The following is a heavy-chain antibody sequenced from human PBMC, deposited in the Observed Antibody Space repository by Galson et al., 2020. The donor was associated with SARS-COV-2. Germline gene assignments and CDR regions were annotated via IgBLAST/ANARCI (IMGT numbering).Heavy chain of an antibody. Sequence: SETLSLTCTVSGGSISSSSYYWGWIRQPPGKGLEWIGSIYYSGSSYYNPSLQSRVTISVDTSKNQFSLKLSSVTAADTAVYYCASIIFGVVSTLDYWGQGTLVTVSS. CDR1: GGSISSSSYY. D-gene: IGHD3-3*02. CDR3: ASIIFGVVSTLDY. CDR2: IYYSGSS. J-gene: IGHJ4*02. V-gene: IGHV4-39*01.